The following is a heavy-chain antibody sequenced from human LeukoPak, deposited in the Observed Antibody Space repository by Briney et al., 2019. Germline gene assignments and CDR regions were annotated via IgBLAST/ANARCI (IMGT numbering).Heavy chain of an antibody. V-gene: IGHV4-34*01. J-gene: IGHJ4*02. D-gene: IGHD4-23*01. CDR3: ARAGGIRKPLDY. CDR2: INHSGST. CDR1: GGSFSGYY. Sequence: PSETLSLTCAVYGGSFSGYYWSWIRQPPGKGLEWIGEINHSGSTNYNPSLKSRVTISVDTSKNQFSLQLNSVTPEDTAVYYCARAGGIRKPLDYWGQGTLVTVSS.